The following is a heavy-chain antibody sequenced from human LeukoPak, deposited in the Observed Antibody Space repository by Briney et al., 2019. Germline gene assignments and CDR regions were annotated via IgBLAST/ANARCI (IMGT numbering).Heavy chain of an antibody. Sequence: PGGSLRLSCAASGFTFSSYGMSWVRQAPGKGLEWVSAISGSGGSTYYADSVKGRFTISRDNSKNTLYLQMNSLRAEDTAVYYRAKDEGSHEPIAGYFQHWGQGTLVTVSS. CDR1: GFTFSSYG. CDR2: ISGSGGST. J-gene: IGHJ1*01. V-gene: IGHV3-23*01. CDR3: AKDEGSHEPIAGYFQH. D-gene: IGHD1-14*01.